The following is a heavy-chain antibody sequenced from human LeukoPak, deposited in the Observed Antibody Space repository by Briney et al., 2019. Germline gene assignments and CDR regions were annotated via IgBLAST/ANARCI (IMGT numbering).Heavy chain of an antibody. CDR2: FDPEDGET. J-gene: IGHJ5*02. CDR1: GYTLTELS. V-gene: IGHV1-24*01. Sequence: ASVKVSCKVSGYTLTELSMHWVRQAPGKGLEWMGGFDPEDGETIYAQKFQGRVTMTEDTSTDTAYMELSSLRFEDTAVYYCARGIVVQPPANWFDPWGQGTPVTVSS. D-gene: IGHD2-2*01. CDR3: ARGIVVQPPANWFDP.